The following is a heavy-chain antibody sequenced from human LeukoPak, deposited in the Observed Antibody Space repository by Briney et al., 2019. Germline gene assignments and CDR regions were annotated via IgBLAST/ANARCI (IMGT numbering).Heavy chain of an antibody. CDR2: INPNSGDT. V-gene: IGHV1-2*02. CDR1: GYTFTDYY. J-gene: IGHJ4*02. Sequence: ASVKVSCKASGYTFTDYYMHWVRQAPGQGLEWMGWINPNSGDTNYAQKFQGRVTMTRNTSISTAYMELSSLRSEDTAVYYCARGQYSSSDYWGQGTLVTVSS. CDR3: ARGQYSSSDY. D-gene: IGHD6-6*01.